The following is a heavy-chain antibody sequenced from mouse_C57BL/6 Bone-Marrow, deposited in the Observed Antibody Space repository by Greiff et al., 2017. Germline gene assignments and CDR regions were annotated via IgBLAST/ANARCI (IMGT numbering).Heavy chain of an antibody. D-gene: IGHD2-3*01. Sequence: VQLQQSGAELARPGASVKLSCTASGYTFTSYGISWVKQRTGQGLEWIGEIYPRSGYTYYNETFKGKATLTADKSSSTAYMALRSLHSEDSADDVCERSDDGYGLDWDFDVGGTGTTVTVSA. CDR2: IYPRSGYT. V-gene: IGHV1-81*01. J-gene: IGHJ1*03. CDR1: GYTFTSYG. CDR3: ERSDDGYGLDWDFDV.